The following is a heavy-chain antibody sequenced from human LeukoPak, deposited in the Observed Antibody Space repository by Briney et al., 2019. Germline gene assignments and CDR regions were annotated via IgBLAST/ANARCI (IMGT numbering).Heavy chain of an antibody. CDR1: GGSISSSNW. D-gene: IGHD5-12*01. CDR2: IYHSGTT. CDR3: ARSFGYADP. J-gene: IGHJ5*02. Sequence: SETLSLTCAVSGGSISSSNWCSWVRQPPGKGLEWIGEIYHSGTTYYNPSLKSRVTISVDKSKNQFSLKVSSVTAADTAVYYCARSFGYADPWGQGTLVTVSS. V-gene: IGHV4-4*02.